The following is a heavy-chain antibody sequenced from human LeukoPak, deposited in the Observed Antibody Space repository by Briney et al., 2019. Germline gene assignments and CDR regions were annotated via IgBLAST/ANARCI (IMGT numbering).Heavy chain of an antibody. Sequence: GGSLRLSCVASGFTVSSNYMSWVRQAPGKGLEWVSVIYSGGSTYYADSVKGRFTISRDNSKNTLYLQMNSLRAEDTAVYYCAKDQLGYCSSTSCCPFDYWGQGTLVTVSS. CDR3: AKDQLGYCSSTSCCPFDY. CDR2: IYSGGST. D-gene: IGHD2-2*01. CDR1: GFTVSSNY. V-gene: IGHV3-53*05. J-gene: IGHJ4*02.